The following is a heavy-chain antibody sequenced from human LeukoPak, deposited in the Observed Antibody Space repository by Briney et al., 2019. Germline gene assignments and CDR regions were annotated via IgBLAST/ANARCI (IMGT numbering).Heavy chain of an antibody. D-gene: IGHD6-13*01. Sequence: SETLSLTCTVSGGSVSSGSYYWSWIRQPPGKGLEWIGYIYYSGSTNYNPSLKSRVTISVDTSKNQFSLKLSSVTAADTAVYYCARAPTESSSWSLYYYYYGMDVWGRGTTVTVSS. CDR3: ARAPTESSSWSLYYYYYGMDV. V-gene: IGHV4-61*01. CDR2: IYYSGST. J-gene: IGHJ6*02. CDR1: GGSVSSGSYY.